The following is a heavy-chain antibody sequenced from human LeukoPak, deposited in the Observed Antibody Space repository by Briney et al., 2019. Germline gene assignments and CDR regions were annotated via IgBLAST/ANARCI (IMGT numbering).Heavy chain of an antibody. V-gene: IGHV3-23*01. J-gene: IGHJ6*02. CDR1: GFTFSSYA. Sequence: GGSLRLSYAASGFTFSSYAMSWVRQAPGKGLEWVSTISGSGGSTYYADSVKGRFTISRDNSKNTLYLQMNSLRAEDTAVYYCASPGYVLEPHYGMDVWGQGTTVTVSS. CDR2: ISGSGGST. CDR3: ASPGYVLEPHYGMDV. D-gene: IGHD5-18*01.